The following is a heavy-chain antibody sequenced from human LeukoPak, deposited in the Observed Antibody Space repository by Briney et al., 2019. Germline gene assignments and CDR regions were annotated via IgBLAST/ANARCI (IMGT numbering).Heavy chain of an antibody. CDR2: IWYDGSNK. J-gene: IGHJ4*02. Sequence: GGSLRLSCAASGFTFSSYGMHWVRQAPGKGLEWVAVIWYDGSNKYYADSVKGRFTISRDNSKNTLYLQMNSLRAEDTAVYYCARGTTIFAVVSYPDCWGQGTLVTVSS. D-gene: IGHD3-3*01. CDR3: ARGTTIFAVVSYPDC. V-gene: IGHV3-33*01. CDR1: GFTFSSYG.